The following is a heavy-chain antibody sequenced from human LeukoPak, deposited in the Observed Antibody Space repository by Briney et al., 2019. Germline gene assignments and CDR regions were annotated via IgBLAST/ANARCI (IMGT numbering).Heavy chain of an antibody. Sequence: GASVKVSCMASGGTFSSYAISWLRQAPGQGLEWMGGIIPIFGTANYAQKFQGRVTITTDESTSTAYMELSSLRSEDTAVYYCARRPLRPTGTIYFDYWGQGTLVTVSS. CDR1: GGTFSSYA. J-gene: IGHJ4*02. CDR2: IIPIFGTA. V-gene: IGHV1-69*05. CDR3: ARRPLRPTGTIYFDY. D-gene: IGHD1-1*01.